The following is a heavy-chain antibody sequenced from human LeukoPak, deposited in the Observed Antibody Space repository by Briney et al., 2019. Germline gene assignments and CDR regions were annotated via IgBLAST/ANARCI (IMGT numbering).Heavy chain of an antibody. CDR3: ARSTTGGSSGFDP. V-gene: IGHV4-34*01. D-gene: IGHD2-8*02. Sequence: SETLSLTCAVYGGSFSGYYWSWIRQPPGKGLEWIGEINHSGSTDYNPSLKSRVTISVDTSKNQFSLKLSSVTAADTAVYYCARSTTGGSSGFDPWGQGTLVTVSS. J-gene: IGHJ5*02. CDR1: GGSFSGYY. CDR2: INHSGST.